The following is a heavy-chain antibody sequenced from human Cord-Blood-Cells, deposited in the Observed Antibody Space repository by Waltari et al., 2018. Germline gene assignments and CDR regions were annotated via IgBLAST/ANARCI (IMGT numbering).Heavy chain of an antibody. J-gene: IGHJ4*02. D-gene: IGHD3-3*01. CDR3: ADFWSGYFDY. Sequence: EVQLLESGGGLVQPGGSLRLSCAASGFNFSSYAMSWVRQAPGKGVEGVSAISCSGGSTYYADSVKGRFTISRDNSKNTLYLQMNSLRAEDTAVYYCADFWSGYFDYWGQGTLVTVSS. CDR1: GFNFSSYA. CDR2: ISCSGGST. V-gene: IGHV3-23*01.